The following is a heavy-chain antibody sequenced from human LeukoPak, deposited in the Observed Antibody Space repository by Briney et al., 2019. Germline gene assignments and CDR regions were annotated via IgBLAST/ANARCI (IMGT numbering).Heavy chain of an antibody. J-gene: IGHJ3*02. CDR1: GYTLTELS. CDR2: FDPEEGET. Sequence: ASVKVSCKVSGYTLTELSMHWVRQAPGKGLEWMGGFDPEEGETIYAQKFQGRVTMTEDTSTDTAYMELSSLRSEDTAVYYCATDLRGYYDSSYDAFDIWGQGTMVTVSS. V-gene: IGHV1-24*01. CDR3: ATDLRGYYDSSYDAFDI. D-gene: IGHD3-22*01.